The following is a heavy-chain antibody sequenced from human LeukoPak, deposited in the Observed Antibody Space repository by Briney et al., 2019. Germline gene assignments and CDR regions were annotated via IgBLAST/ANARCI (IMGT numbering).Heavy chain of an antibody. CDR1: GGTFSSYA. J-gene: IGHJ4*02. CDR2: IIPIFGTA. Sequence: SVKVSCKASGGTFSSYAISWVRQAPGQGLEWMGGIIPIFGTANYAQKFQGRVTITTDESTSTAYMELNSLRSEDTAVYYCAREYYYGSGSYYVNYWGQGTLVTVSS. V-gene: IGHV1-69*05. CDR3: AREYYYGSGSYYVNY. D-gene: IGHD3-10*01.